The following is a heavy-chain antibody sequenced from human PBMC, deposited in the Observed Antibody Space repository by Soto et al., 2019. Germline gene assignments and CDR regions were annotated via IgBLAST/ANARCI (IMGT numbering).Heavy chain of an antibody. CDR2: INPNSGGT. CDR3: ARDYGTNGVCYEFDY. V-gene: IGHV1-2*04. D-gene: IGHD2-8*01. J-gene: IGHJ4*02. CDR1: GYTFTGYY. Sequence: ASVKVSCKASGYTFTGYYMHWVRQAPGQGLEWMGWINPNSGGTNYAQKFQGWVTMTRDTSISTAYMELSGLRSDDTAVYYCARDYGTNGVCYEFDYWGQGTLVTVSS.